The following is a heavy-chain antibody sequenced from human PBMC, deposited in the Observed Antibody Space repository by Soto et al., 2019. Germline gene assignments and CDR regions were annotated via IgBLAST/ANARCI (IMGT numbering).Heavy chain of an antibody. D-gene: IGHD3-3*01. CDR2: IYYSGST. CDR3: EAGAGDFYFDY. V-gene: IGHV4-39*01. J-gene: IGHJ4*02. Sequence: SETLSLTFTVSDGSISSSSYYWGWIRQPPGKGLEWIGSIYYSGSTYYNPSLKSRVTISVDTSKNQFSLKLSSVTAADTAVYYCEAGAGDFYFDYWGQGTLVTVSS. CDR1: DGSISSSSYY.